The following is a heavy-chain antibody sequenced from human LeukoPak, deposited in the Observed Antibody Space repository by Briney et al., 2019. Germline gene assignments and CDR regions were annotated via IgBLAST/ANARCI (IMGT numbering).Heavy chain of an antibody. J-gene: IGHJ2*01. V-gene: IGHV3-23*01. D-gene: IGHD4-23*01. Sequence: PGGSLRLSCAASRXTFSNYALSWVRQAPGKGLEWVSGISGSGGSTYYADHVKGRFTISRDTSKNTMYLQTNSLRAEDTAVYYCAKDLYGGSVYWYFGLWGRGTLVTVSS. CDR2: ISGSGGST. CDR3: AKDLYGGSVYWYFGL. CDR1: RXTFSNYA.